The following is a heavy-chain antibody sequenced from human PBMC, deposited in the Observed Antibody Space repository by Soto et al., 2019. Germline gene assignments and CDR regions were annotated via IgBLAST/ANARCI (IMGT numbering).Heavy chain of an antibody. D-gene: IGHD1-26*01. Sequence: SETLSLTCSVSGDSFSSDNYFWTWIRQPPGKGLEWIAYVSYTGDTNYNPSLKSRVTISVDTSRNQFSLTLTSVTAADTAMYFCARIIVGATVDLWGQGSLVTVSS. CDR2: VSYTGDT. V-gene: IGHV4-61*01. J-gene: IGHJ5*02. CDR1: GDSFSSDNYF. CDR3: ARIIVGATVDL.